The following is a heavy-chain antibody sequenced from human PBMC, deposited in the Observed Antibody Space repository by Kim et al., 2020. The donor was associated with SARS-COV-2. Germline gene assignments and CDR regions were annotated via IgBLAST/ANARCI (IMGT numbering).Heavy chain of an antibody. D-gene: IGHD3-3*01. CDR1: GGSISSGGYY. Sequence: SETLSLTCTVSGGSISSGGYYRSWIRQHPGKGLEWIGYIYYSGSTYYNPSLKSRVTISVDTSKNQFSLKLSSVTAADTAVYYCARAGRRRITIFGVVGAFDIWGQGTMVTVSS. CDR3: ARAGRRRITIFGVVGAFDI. V-gene: IGHV4-31*03. CDR2: IYYSGST. J-gene: IGHJ3*02.